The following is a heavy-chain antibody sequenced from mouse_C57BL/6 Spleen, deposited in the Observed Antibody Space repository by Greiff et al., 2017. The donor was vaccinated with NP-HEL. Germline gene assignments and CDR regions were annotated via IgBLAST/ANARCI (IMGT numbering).Heavy chain of an antibody. D-gene: IGHD1-1*01. Sequence: EVQLQQSGAELVRPGASVKLSCTASGFNIKDDYMHWVKQRPEQGLEWIGWIDPENGDTEYASKFQGKATITADTSSNNAYLQLSSLTSEDTAVYYCTRYYGSSYVGYWGQGTTLTVSS. CDR1: GFNIKDDY. CDR2: IDPENGDT. CDR3: TRYYGSSYVGY. V-gene: IGHV14-4*01. J-gene: IGHJ2*01.